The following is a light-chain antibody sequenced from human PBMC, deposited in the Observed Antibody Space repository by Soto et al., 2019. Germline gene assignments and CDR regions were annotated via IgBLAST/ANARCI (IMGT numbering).Light chain of an antibody. Sequence: EMVLTQSPGTLPLSPGERTTLSCRASQGVPSNYLAWFQQKPGQAPRLLIYGASIWAAGIPDRFSGGGSGTYFARTISRLEPEDFAVYYCQQYCASPWTFGRGTKVEIK. CDR2: GAS. J-gene: IGKJ1*01. CDR1: QGVPSNY. CDR3: QQYCASPWT. V-gene: IGKV3-20*01.